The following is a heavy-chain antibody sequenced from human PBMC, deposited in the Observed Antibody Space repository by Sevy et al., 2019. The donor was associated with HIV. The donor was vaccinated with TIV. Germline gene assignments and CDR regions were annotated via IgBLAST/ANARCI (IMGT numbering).Heavy chain of an antibody. CDR2: ISNTGSSI. Sequence: GGSLRLSCAASGFTFSSYEMNWVRQAPGKGLEWVSYISNTGSSIYYSDSVKGRFTMSRDNAKNSLYLQMNSLRGEDTAVYYCARDLPPSATTVAHFDCWGQGTLVTVSS. J-gene: IGHJ4*02. CDR1: GFTFSSYE. V-gene: IGHV3-48*03. CDR3: ARDLPPSATTVAHFDC. D-gene: IGHD4-17*01.